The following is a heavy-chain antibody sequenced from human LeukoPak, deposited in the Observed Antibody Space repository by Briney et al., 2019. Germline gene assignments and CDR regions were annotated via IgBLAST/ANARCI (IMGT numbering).Heavy chain of an antibody. V-gene: IGHV3-30*02. CDR2: IRYDGSNK. CDR1: GFTFSTYG. Sequence: GGSLRLSCAASGFTFSTYGIHWVRQAPGKGLEWVAFIRYDGSNKYYADSVKGRFTISRDNSKNTLYLQMNSLRAEDTAVYYCGKDNYDYGDYDGGDYWGQGTLVTVSS. J-gene: IGHJ4*02. D-gene: IGHD4-17*01. CDR3: GKDNYDYGDYDGGDY.